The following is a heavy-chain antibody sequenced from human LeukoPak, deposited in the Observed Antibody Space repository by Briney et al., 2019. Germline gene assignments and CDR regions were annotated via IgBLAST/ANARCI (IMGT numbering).Heavy chain of an antibody. CDR2: ISYDGTKK. V-gene: IGHV3-30*09. J-gene: IGHJ3*02. CDR3: ARGYSSTWPDAFDI. Sequence: GGSLRLSCVASGFTFSNYAMHWVRQAPGKGLEWMAVISYDGTKKYYADSVKGRFAISRDYSKKTLYLQMNSLRGEDTALYYCARGYSSTWPDAFDIWGQGTMVTVSS. CDR1: GFTFSNYA. D-gene: IGHD6-13*01.